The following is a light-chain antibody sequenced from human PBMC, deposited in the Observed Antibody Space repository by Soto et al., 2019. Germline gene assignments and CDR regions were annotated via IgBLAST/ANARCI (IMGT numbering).Light chain of an antibody. CDR1: TSDVGGYNY. J-gene: IGLJ2*01. Sequence: QSALTQPASVSGSPGQSITISCTGTTSDVGGYNYVSWYQQHPGKAPKLMIYDVRNWRLGIPIRFSGSKSGNTASLTISRLQPKDEADYYCSSYSGSSLVFFGGGTHLPVL. CDR2: DVR. CDR3: SSYSGSSLVF. V-gene: IGLV2-14*01.